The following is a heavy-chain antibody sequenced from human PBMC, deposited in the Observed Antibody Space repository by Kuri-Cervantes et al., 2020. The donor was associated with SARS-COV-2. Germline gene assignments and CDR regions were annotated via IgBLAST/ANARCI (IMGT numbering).Heavy chain of an antibody. J-gene: IGHJ4*02. V-gene: IGHV3-7*01. Sequence: GESLKISGAASGFTFSKYWMNWVRQAPGKGLEWVANIQEDGNEKYYADSVKGRFTISRDNSKNTLYPQMNSLRAEDTAVYYCAKPGVVRSAFDYWGQGTLVTVSS. CDR1: GFTFSKYW. CDR3: AKPGVVRSAFDY. D-gene: IGHD3-3*01. CDR2: IQEDGNEK.